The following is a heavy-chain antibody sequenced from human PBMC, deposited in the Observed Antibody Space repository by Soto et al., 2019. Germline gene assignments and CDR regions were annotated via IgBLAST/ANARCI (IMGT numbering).Heavy chain of an antibody. CDR3: ARDPGQDTVTPEAYYYYYYGMDV. D-gene: IGHD4-4*01. CDR1: GGTFSSYA. V-gene: IGHV1-69*01. J-gene: IGHJ6*02. CDR2: IIPIFGTA. Sequence: QVQLVQSGAEVKKPGSSVKVSCKASGGTFSSYAISWVRQAPGQGLEWMGGIIPIFGTANYAQKFQGRVTITADESTSTAYMELSSLRSEDTAVYYCARDPGQDTVTPEAYYYYYYGMDVWGQGTTVTVSS.